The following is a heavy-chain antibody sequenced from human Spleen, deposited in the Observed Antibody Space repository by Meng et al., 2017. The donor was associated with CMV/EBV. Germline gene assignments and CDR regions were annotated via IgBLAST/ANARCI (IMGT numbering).Heavy chain of an antibody. CDR3: AKSPGSGWYNHDY. V-gene: IGHV3-30*02. Sequence: GESLKISCAASGFTVSSNYMSWVRQAPGKGLEWVAFIRYDGSNKYYADSVKGRFTISRDNSKNTLYLQMNSLRAEDTAVYYCAKSPGSGWYNHDYWGQGTLVTVSS. CDR2: IRYDGSNK. J-gene: IGHJ4*02. D-gene: IGHD6-19*01. CDR1: GFTVSSNY.